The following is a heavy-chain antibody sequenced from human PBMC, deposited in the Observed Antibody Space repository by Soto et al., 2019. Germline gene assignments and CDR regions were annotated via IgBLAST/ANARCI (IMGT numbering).Heavy chain of an antibody. CDR3: ARDTVVFDY. CDR1: GFTFSDY. D-gene: IGHD4-17*01. CDR2: ISSSGSTI. J-gene: IGHJ4*02. Sequence: GGSLRLSCAASGFTFSDYMSWIRQAPGKGLEWVSYISSSGSTIYYADSVKGRFTISRDNAKNSLYLQMNSLRAEDTAVYYCARDTVVFDYWGQGTLVSVSS. V-gene: IGHV3-11*01.